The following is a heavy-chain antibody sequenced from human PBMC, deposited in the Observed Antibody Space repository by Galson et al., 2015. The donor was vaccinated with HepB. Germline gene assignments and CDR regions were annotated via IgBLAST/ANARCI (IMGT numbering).Heavy chain of an antibody. J-gene: IGHJ5*02. CDR1: GGTFSRYA. CDR3: ARGTTGDFDGWFDP. D-gene: IGHD3-9*01. Sequence: SVKVSCKASGGTFSRYAINWVRQAPGQGLEWMGGIIPMFGTAKYAQKFQGRVTITADESTSTVYMQMSSLRSEDTAVYYCARGTTGDFDGWFDPWGQGTLVTVSS. CDR2: IIPMFGTA. V-gene: IGHV1-69*13.